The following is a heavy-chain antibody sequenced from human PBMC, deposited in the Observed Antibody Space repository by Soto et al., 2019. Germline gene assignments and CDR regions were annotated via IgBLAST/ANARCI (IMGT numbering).Heavy chain of an antibody. J-gene: IGHJ4*02. Sequence: QVQLVESGGGVVQPGRSLRLSCAASGFTFSSYGMHWVRQAPGKGLEWVAVISYDGSNKYYADSVKGRFTISRDNSKNTLYLQMTSLRAEHTAVYYCAKDRARYCGGRSCYSIFDSWGQGTLVTVSS. CDR2: ISYDGSNK. V-gene: IGHV3-30*18. CDR1: GFTFSSYG. D-gene: IGHD2-15*01. CDR3: AKDRARYCGGRSCYSIFDS.